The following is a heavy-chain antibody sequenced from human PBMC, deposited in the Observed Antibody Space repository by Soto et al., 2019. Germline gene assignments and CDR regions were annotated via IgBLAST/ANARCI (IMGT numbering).Heavy chain of an antibody. CDR1: GFTFSTYW. J-gene: IGHJ5*02. CDR2: IKHDGTET. V-gene: IGHV3-7*03. CDR3: ARAARVASA. Sequence: EVQLVESGGGLVQPGGSLRLSCAASGFTFSTYWMSWVRQAPGKGLEWVANIKHDGTETYYVDSVKGRFTISRDNAKNSLYLQLNSLRAEDPAMYYCARAARVASAWGQGTLVTVSS. D-gene: IGHD6-13*01.